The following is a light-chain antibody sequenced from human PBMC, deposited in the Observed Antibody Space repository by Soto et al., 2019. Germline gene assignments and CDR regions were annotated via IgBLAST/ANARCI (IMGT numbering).Light chain of an antibody. CDR1: SSDVGGYNY. Sequence: QSALTQPASVSGSPGQSITISCTGTSSDVGGYNYVSWYQQHPGKAPQLMIYEVSNRPSGVSNRFSASKSGNTASLTISGLQAEDEADYYCSSYTSSTTYVFGTGTKLTVL. CDR3: SSYTSSTTYV. V-gene: IGLV2-14*01. CDR2: EVS. J-gene: IGLJ1*01.